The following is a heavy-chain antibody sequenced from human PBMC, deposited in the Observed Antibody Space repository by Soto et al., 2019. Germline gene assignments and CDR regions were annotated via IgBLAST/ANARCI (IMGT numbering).Heavy chain of an antibody. CDR3: TTDVLGYCSSTSCYSYPDV. Sequence: PGGSLRLSCAASGFTFSNAWMSWVRQAPGKGLEWVGRIKSKTDGGTTDYAAPVKGRFTISRDDSKNTLYLQMNSLKTEDTAVYYCTTDVLGYCSSTSCYSYPDVWGKGTTVTVSS. CDR1: GFTFSNAW. D-gene: IGHD2-2*01. J-gene: IGHJ6*04. V-gene: IGHV3-15*01. CDR2: IKSKTDGGTT.